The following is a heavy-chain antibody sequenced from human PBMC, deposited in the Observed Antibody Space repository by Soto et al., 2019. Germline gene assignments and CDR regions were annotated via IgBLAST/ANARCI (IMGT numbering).Heavy chain of an antibody. V-gene: IGHV1-3*04. D-gene: IGHD4-17*01. J-gene: IGHJ2*01. CDR2: INTAKGYT. CDR1: GYTFTSYA. Sequence: QVQDVQSGAEVKKPGASVKVSCKASGYTFTSYAMHWVRQAPGHRLEWMGWINTAKGYTKYSQMFQGRVTIARDTPASTAYLELSSLSSEDTAVYSCVRGSSSATTFYFDLWGRGTLVTLSS. CDR3: VRGSSSATTFYFDL.